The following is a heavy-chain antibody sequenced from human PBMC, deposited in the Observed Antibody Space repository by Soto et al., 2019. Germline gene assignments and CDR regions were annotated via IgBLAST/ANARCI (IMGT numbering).Heavy chain of an antibody. D-gene: IGHD3-3*01. CDR2: ISGSGGST. CDR3: AKVGVTIFGVPYDAFDI. V-gene: IGHV3-23*01. Sequence: GGSLRLSCAASGFTFSSYAMSWVRQAPGKGLEWVSAISGSGGSTYYADSVKGRFTISRDNSKNTLYLQMNSLRAEDTAVYYCAKVGVTIFGVPYDAFDIWGQGTMVTVSS. J-gene: IGHJ3*02. CDR1: GFTFSSYA.